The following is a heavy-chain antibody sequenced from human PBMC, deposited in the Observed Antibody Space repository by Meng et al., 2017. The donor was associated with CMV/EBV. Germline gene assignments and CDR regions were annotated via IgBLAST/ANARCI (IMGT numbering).Heavy chain of an antibody. CDR1: GFTVSSNY. CDR3: VRDNSYYDSSGYPTPDWYFDL. D-gene: IGHD3-22*01. Sequence: GESLKISCAASGFTVSSNYMSWVRQAPGKGLEWVSVIYSGGSTYYADSVKGRFTISRDNSKNTLYLQMNSLRAEDTAVYYCVRDNSYYDSSGYPTPDWYFDLWGRGTLVTVSS. V-gene: IGHV3-53*01. CDR2: IYSGGST. J-gene: IGHJ2*01.